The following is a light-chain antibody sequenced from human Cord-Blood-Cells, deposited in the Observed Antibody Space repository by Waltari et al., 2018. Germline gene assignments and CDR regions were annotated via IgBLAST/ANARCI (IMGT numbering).Light chain of an antibody. Sequence: QSALTQPRSVSGSPGQSVTISCTGTSSDVGGYNYVSWYQQHPGKAPNPMIYDVSKRPSGVPDRFSGSKSGNTASLTISGLQAEDEADYYCCSYAGSYTWVFGGGTKLTVL. CDR3: CSYAGSYTWV. CDR2: DVS. CDR1: SSDVGGYNY. V-gene: IGLV2-11*01. J-gene: IGLJ3*02.